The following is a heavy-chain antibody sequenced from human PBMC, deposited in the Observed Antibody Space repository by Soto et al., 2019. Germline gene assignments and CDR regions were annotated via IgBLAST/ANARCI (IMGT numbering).Heavy chain of an antibody. J-gene: IGHJ4*02. CDR2: LSDDGNNE. Sequence: GGSLRLSCAASGFIFSNYVMHWVRQAPGKGLEWVAILSDDGNNEYYADSVKGRFTISRDNSKNTLYLQMNRLRSEDTAVYYCARDPPGQPHPFDYWGQGTLVTVSS. V-gene: IGHV3-30-3*01. CDR3: ARDPPGQPHPFDY. CDR1: GFIFSNYV.